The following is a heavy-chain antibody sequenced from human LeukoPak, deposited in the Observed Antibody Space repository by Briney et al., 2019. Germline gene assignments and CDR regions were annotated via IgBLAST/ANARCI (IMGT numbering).Heavy chain of an antibody. V-gene: IGHV4-59*01. Sequence: SETLSLTCTVSGGSISSYYWNWIRQPPGKGLEWIGYINYSGSTNYNPSLKSRVTISVDTSKNQFSLKLSSVTAADTAVYFCARDPLSANDFDIWGQGTMVTVSS. CDR1: GGSISSYY. J-gene: IGHJ3*02. CDR3: ARDPLSANDFDI. D-gene: IGHD6-25*01. CDR2: INYSGST.